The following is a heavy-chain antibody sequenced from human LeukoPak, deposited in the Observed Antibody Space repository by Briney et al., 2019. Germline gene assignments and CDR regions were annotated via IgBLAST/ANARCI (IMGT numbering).Heavy chain of an antibody. D-gene: IGHD6-13*01. CDR1: GFTFSSYW. CDR3: AGGPLIAAAGTW. V-gene: IGHV3-7*03. CDR2: INQDGTEK. J-gene: IGHJ4*02. Sequence: GGSLRLSCAASGFTFSSYWMSWVRQAPGEGLEWVAKINQDGTEKAYVDSVRGRFTISRDNAKNSLFLQMNSLRAEDTAVYYCAGGPLIAAAGTWWGQGTLVTVSS.